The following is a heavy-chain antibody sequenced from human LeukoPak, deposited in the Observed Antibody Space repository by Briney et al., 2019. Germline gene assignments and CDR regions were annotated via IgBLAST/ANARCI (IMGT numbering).Heavy chain of an antibody. V-gene: IGHV1-18*01. CDR1: GYAFTSYG. J-gene: IGHJ4*02. D-gene: IGHD5-18*01. Sequence: ASVKVSCKASGYAFTSYGIGWVRQAPGQGLEWMGWISAYNGNTNYAQKLRGRVTMPTDTSTSTAYMELRSLRSDDTAVYYCAIVDTAMVGDYWGQGTLVTVSS. CDR3: AIVDTAMVGDY. CDR2: ISAYNGNT.